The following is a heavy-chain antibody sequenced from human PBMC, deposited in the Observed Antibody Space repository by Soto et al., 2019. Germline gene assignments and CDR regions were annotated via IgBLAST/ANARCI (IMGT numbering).Heavy chain of an antibody. CDR1: AFSLSKVW. CDR2: IKSKTDGGTT. CDR3: TTDLLRYYAMAV. D-gene: IGHD2-15*01. J-gene: IGHJ6*02. Sequence: EVPLVESGGGLIKPGGSLRLSCAASAFSLSKVWMNWVRQAPGKGLEWVGRIKSKTDGGTTDVAAPVKGRFTISRDDSKNTMYLQMSSLKTEDTSVYYCTTDLLRYYAMAVWGLGTTVTVSS. V-gene: IGHV3-15*07.